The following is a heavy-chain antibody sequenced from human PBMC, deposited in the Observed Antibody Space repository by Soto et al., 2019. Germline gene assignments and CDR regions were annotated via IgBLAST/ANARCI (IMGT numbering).Heavy chain of an antibody. V-gene: IGHV3-30-3*01. CDR1: GFSFTTYA. Sequence: QVQLVESGGGVVQPGRSLRLSCAASGFSFTTYAMHWVRQAPGKGLEWVAVISDDGSIKYYADSVKGRFTISRDNSKNTFSLQMNSLRGDDTAVYFCARAIETAMEPCDYWGQGTLVTVSS. CDR3: ARAIETAMEPCDY. J-gene: IGHJ4*02. CDR2: ISDDGSIK. D-gene: IGHD5-18*01.